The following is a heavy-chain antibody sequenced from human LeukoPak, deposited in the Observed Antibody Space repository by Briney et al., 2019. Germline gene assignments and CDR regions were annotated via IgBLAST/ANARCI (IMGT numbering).Heavy chain of an antibody. J-gene: IGHJ6*02. V-gene: IGHV1-24*01. CDR3: ATGYLVTAGLMDV. Sequence: ASVKVSCKVSGYTLTELSMFWVRQAPGKGLEWMGSFDPEDGKTVYAQKFQGRVTMTEDTSTDTAYMELSSLRSEDAAVYYCATGYLVTAGLMDVWGQGTTVTVSS. D-gene: IGHD6-13*01. CDR1: GYTLTELS. CDR2: FDPEDGKT.